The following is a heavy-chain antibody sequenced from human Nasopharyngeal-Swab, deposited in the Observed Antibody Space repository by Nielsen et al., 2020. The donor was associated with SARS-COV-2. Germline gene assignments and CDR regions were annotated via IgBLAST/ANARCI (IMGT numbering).Heavy chain of an antibody. CDR3: ARGAIILVVAATLFDS. D-gene: IGHD2-15*01. CDR2: ISPSGGST. CDR1: LYECTSYN. V-gene: IGHV1-46*01. J-gene: IGHJ4*01. Sequence: SFKGCLYECTSYNLFSLRLVREQPLEWMGRISPSGGSTSYAQKFQGRVIMTRDTSTSTVYMELSSLRSEDTAVYYCARGAIILVVAATLFDSWG.